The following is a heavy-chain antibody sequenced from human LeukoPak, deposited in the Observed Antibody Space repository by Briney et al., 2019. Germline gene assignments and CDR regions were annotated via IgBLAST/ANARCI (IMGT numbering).Heavy chain of an antibody. CDR1: GYSFTTYW. CDR3: ARLYYYDSSGYYDY. V-gene: IGHV5-10-1*01. Sequence: GESLKISCKASGYSFTTYWIGWVRQMPGKGLEWMGRIDPSDSYTNYSPSFQGHVTISADKSISAAYLQWSSLRASDTAMYYCARLYYYDSSGYYDYWGQGTLVTVSS. J-gene: IGHJ4*02. D-gene: IGHD3-22*01. CDR2: IDPSDSYT.